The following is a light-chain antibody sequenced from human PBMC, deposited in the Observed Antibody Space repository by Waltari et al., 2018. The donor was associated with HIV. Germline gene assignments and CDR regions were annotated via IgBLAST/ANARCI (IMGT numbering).Light chain of an antibody. J-gene: IGLJ2*01. Sequence: QSVLTQPPSVSGAPGQRVTISCTGSSSNIGAGYDVHWYQQLPGTAPKLLIYGNKYRPSGVPVRFSGSKSGTSASLAITGLQAEDEADYYCQSYDSSLSGSVVFGGGTKVTVL. CDR2: GNK. V-gene: IGLV1-40*01. CDR3: QSYDSSLSGSVV. CDR1: SSNIGAGYD.